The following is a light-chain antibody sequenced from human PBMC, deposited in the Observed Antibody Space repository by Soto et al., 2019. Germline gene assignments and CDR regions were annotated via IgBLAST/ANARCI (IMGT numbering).Light chain of an antibody. V-gene: IGLV2-14*01. J-gene: IGLJ2*01. CDR1: SSDVGGYNY. CDR2: EVS. Sequence: QSVLTQPASVSGSPGQSITISCTGTSSDVGGYNYGSWYQQHPGKAPKLIIYEVSNRPSGISNRFSGSKSGNTASLTISGLQAEDEADYYCSSYTSSSTRVFGGGTKLTVL. CDR3: SSYTSSSTRV.